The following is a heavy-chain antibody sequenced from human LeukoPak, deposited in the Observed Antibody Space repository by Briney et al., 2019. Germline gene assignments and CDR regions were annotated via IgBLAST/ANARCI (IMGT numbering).Heavy chain of an antibody. V-gene: IGHV4-4*07. D-gene: IGHD2-2*01. CDR2: IYTSGST. CDR1: GGSFSGYY. CDR3: ARDLYCSSTSCYDY. Sequence: SETLSLTCAVYGGSFSGYYWSWIRQPAGKGLEWIGRIYTSGSTNYNPSLKSRVTMSVDTSKNQFSLKLSSVTAADTAVYYCARDLYCSSTSCYDYWGQGTLVTVSS. J-gene: IGHJ4*02.